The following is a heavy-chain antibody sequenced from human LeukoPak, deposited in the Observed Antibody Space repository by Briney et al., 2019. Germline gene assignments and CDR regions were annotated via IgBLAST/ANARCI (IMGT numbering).Heavy chain of an antibody. CDR2: IYYSGTT. CDR1: GGSISSSSYY. V-gene: IGHV4-39*01. D-gene: IGHD2-2*01. J-gene: IGHJ3*02. Sequence: SETLSLTCTVSGGSISSSSYYWGCIRQPPGKGLEWIGSIYYSGTTYYNPSLKSRVTISVDTSKDQFSLKLKSVTAADTAVYYCARSYCSSTTCYAVGAFDIWGQGTTVTVSS. CDR3: ARSYCSSTTCYAVGAFDI.